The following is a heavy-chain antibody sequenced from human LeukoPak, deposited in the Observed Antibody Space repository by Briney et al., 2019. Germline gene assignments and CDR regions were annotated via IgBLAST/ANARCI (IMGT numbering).Heavy chain of an antibody. CDR2: IDWTSHYI. CDR1: GFSFSTYA. V-gene: IGHV3-23*01. Sequence: GGSLRLSCAASGFSFSTYAMTWVRQAPGRGLEWVSAIDWTSHYIFYRDSVRGRFTTSRDNSRATLFLQMNSLTAEDSAVYYCAKNFAPGNAFYDFWGQGVLVTVSS. J-gene: IGHJ4*02. D-gene: IGHD1-1*01. CDR3: AKNFAPGNAFYDF.